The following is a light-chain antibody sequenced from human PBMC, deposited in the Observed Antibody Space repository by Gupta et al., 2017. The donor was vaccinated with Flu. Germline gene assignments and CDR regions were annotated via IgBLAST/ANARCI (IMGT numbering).Light chain of an antibody. CDR3: QQRDNTPRT. V-gene: IGKV1-39*01. CDR2: AAS. Sequence: IQMTQSPSSLSASVGDRVTITCRASQSISSYLNWYQQKPGKAPNLLIFAASRLQSEVPSRFSGSGSGTDFTLTISRLQPEDFAIYYCQQRDNTPRTFGQGTKLEIK. CDR1: QSISSY. J-gene: IGKJ2*01.